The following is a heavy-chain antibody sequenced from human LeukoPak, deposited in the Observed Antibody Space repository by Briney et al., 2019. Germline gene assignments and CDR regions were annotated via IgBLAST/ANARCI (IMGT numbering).Heavy chain of an antibody. Sequence: GGSLRLSCAASGFTFSSSAMSWIRQAPGKGLEWVSAISNNGGYTYYADSVQGRFTISRDNSKSTLCLQMNSLRAEDTAVYYCAKQLGYCSDGSCYFPYWGQGTLVTVSS. CDR1: GFTFSSSA. CDR2: ISNNGGYT. CDR3: AKQLGYCSDGSCYFPY. J-gene: IGHJ4*02. V-gene: IGHV3-23*01. D-gene: IGHD2-15*01.